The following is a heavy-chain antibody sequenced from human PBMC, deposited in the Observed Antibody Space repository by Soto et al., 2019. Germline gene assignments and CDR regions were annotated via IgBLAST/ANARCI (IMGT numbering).Heavy chain of an antibody. CDR3: ARGLKLITYYYYGMDV. Sequence: SETLSLTCAVYGGSFSGYYWSWIRQPPGKGLGWIGEINHSGSTNYNPSLKSRVTISVDTSKNQFSLKLSSVTAADTAVYYCARGLKLITYYYYGMDVWGQGTTVTVSS. J-gene: IGHJ6*02. CDR1: GGSFSGYY. V-gene: IGHV4-34*01. CDR2: INHSGST. D-gene: IGHD2-15*01.